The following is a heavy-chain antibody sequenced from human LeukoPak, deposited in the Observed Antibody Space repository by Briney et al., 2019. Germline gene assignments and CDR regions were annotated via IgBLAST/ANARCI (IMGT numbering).Heavy chain of an antibody. J-gene: IGHJ4*02. CDR3: AKDNEDY. CDR1: GFTFSSYG. Sequence: GGSLRLSCAASGFTFSSYGMHWVRQAPGKGLEWVAIISYDGSNKYYADSVKGRFTISRDNSKNTLYLQMNSLRAEDTAVYYCAKDNEDYWGQGTLVTVSS. CDR2: ISYDGSNK. D-gene: IGHD2-8*01. V-gene: IGHV3-30*18.